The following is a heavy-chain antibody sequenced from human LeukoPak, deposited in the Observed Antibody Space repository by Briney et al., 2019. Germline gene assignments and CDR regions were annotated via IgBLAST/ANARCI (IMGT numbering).Heavy chain of an antibody. CDR2: ISSSSSTI. D-gene: IGHD5-18*01. CDR3: ARVGDTAMVRAFDI. J-gene: IGHJ3*02. V-gene: IGHV3-48*04. CDR1: AFTFSSYA. Sequence: PGGSLRLSCAASAFTFSSYAMSWVRQAPGKGLEWVSYISSSSSTIYYADSVKGRFTISRDNAKNSLYLQMNSLRAEDTAVYYCARVGDTAMVRAFDIWGQGTMVTVSS.